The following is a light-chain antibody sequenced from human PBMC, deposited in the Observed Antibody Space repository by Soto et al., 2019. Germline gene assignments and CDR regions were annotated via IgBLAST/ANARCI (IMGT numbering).Light chain of an antibody. J-gene: IGKJ4*01. V-gene: IGKV1-33*01. CDR2: DAS. CDR1: QDISNY. Sequence: DIQMTQSPSSLSASVGDRVTTTCQASQDISNYLNWYQQKPGKAPKLLIYDASNLETGVPSRFSGSGSGTDFTFTIISLQPEDIATYYWQQSDNLPLTFGGGTKVDIK. CDR3: QQSDNLPLT.